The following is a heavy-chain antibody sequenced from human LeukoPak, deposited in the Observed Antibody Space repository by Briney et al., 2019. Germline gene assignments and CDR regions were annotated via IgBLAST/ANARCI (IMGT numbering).Heavy chain of an antibody. V-gene: IGHV3-21*04. CDR2: ISSSSSYI. J-gene: IGHJ4*02. CDR1: GFTFSSYS. CDR3: AKAPSITMVRGVLPPIDY. D-gene: IGHD3-10*01. Sequence: GGSLRLSCAASGFTFSSYSMNWVRQAPGKGLEWVSSISSSSSYIYYADSVKGRFTISGDNSKNSLYLQMNSLRTEDTALYYCAKAPSITMVRGVLPPIDYWGQGTLVTVSS.